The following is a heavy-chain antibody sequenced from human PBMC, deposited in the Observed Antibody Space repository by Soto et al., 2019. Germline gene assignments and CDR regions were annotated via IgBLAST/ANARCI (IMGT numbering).Heavy chain of an antibody. D-gene: IGHD3-10*01. V-gene: IGHV3-23*01. J-gene: IGHJ4*02. CDR1: GFTFSSYA. CDR2: ISGSGGST. Sequence: EVQLLESGGGLVQPGGSLRLSCAASGFTFSSYAMSWVRQAPGKGLEWVSAISGSGGSTYYADSVKGRFTISRDNSKKTLYLQMNSLRAEDTAVYCCAKDIDRGGSNYFDYWGQGTMVTVSS. CDR3: AKDIDRGGSNYFDY.